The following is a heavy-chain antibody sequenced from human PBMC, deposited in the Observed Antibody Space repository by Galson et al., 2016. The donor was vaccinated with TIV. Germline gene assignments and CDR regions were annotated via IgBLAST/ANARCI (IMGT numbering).Heavy chain of an antibody. J-gene: IGHJ6*02. D-gene: IGHD3-3*02. CDR1: GFTFDDYP. CDR2: INWHGNSA. Sequence: SLRLSCAASGFTFDDYPMHWVRQAPGKGLEWVSAINWHGNSAVYADSVKGRFTISRDNGRHSLYLQMDNLRGEDTALYCCARDLKPDAFMDYYFYSGMDVWGQGTTVIVSS. CDR3: ARDLKPDAFMDYYFYSGMDV. V-gene: IGHV3-9*01.